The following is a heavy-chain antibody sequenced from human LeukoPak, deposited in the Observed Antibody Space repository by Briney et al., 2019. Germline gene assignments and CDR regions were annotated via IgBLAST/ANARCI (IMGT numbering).Heavy chain of an antibody. CDR1: GFTVSSNY. V-gene: IGHV3-66*01. Sequence: GGSLRLSCAASGFTVSSNYMSWVRQAPGKGLEWVSVIYSGGSTYYADSVKGRFTISRDNSKNTLYLQMNSLRAEDTAVYYCARDRRDGYNFYFDYWGQGTLVTVSS. D-gene: IGHD5-24*01. J-gene: IGHJ4*02. CDR2: IYSGGST. CDR3: ARDRRDGYNFYFDY.